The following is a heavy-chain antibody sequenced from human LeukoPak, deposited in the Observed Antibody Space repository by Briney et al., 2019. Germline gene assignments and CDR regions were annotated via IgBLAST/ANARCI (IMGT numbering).Heavy chain of an antibody. D-gene: IGHD3-22*01. J-gene: IGHJ3*02. CDR1: VFTFSSYW. CDR3: AKDGSYYYEMNWAFDI. Sequence: GGALTLSCAASVFTFSSYWMLWVRPAPGKGLVWVSRINSDGSSTSYADSVKGRFTISRDNAKNTLYLQMNSLRAEDTALYYCAKDGSYYYEMNWAFDIWGQGTMVTVSS. V-gene: IGHV3-74*01. CDR2: INSDGSST.